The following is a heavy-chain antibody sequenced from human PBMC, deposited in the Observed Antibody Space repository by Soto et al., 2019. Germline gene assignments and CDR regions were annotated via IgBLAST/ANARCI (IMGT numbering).Heavy chain of an antibody. V-gene: IGHV3-23*01. Sequence: GGSLRLSCASSGFTVSSSYAMSWVRQAPGKGLEWVSAISGSGGSTYYADSVKGRFTISRDNSKNTLYLQMNSLRAEDTAVYYCAKISPSPSTPFDYWGQGTLVTVSS. J-gene: IGHJ4*02. D-gene: IGHD3-3*02. CDR3: AKISPSPSTPFDY. CDR2: ISGSGGST. CDR1: GFTVSSSYA.